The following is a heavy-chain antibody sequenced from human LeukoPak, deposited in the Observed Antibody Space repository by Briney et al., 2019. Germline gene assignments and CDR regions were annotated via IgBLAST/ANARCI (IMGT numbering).Heavy chain of an antibody. D-gene: IGHD3-10*01. CDR1: GSTFSDYY. CDR3: ARDASSGYYYYYMDV. V-gene: IGHV3-11*04. CDR2: ISSSGSTI. Sequence: GGSLRLSCAASGSTFSDYYMSWIRQAPGKGLEWVSYISSSGSTIYYADSVKGRFTISRDNAKNSLYLQMNSLRAEDTAVYYCARDASSGYYYYYMDVWGKGTTVTVSS. J-gene: IGHJ6*03.